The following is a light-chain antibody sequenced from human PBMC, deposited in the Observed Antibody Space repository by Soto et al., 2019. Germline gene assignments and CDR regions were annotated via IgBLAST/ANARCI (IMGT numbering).Light chain of an antibody. J-gene: IGKJ5*01. V-gene: IGKV3D-15*01. Sequence: EIVMTQSPATLSVSPGERATLSCRASQSVSSNLAWYQQKPGQAPRLLIYGASSRATGIPDRFSGSGSGTDFTLTIRRLEPEDFAVYYCHQRQYWPPITFGQGTRLEIK. CDR2: GAS. CDR1: QSVSSN. CDR3: HQRQYWPPIT.